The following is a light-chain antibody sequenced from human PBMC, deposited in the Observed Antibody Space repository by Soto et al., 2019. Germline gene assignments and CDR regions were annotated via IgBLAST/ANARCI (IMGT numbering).Light chain of an antibody. CDR1: QSVSSSY. CDR3: QQGET. Sequence: DIVLTQSPSTLSSSLGDRATLSCRASQSVSSSYLAWYQQTPGQPPRLLIYGASSRATGIPDRFSGSGSGTDFTLTISRLEPEDFAVYYCQQGETFGQGTKVEIK. CDR2: GAS. J-gene: IGKJ1*01. V-gene: IGKV3-20*01.